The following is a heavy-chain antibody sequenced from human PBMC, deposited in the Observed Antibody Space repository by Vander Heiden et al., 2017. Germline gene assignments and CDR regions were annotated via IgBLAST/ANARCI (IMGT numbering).Heavy chain of an antibody. CDR3: AKISPYYYYGMDV. D-gene: IGHD3-3*02. J-gene: IGHJ6*02. CDR2: ISGSGGST. Sequence: EVQLLESGGGLVQAGGSLRLSCAASGFTFSSYAMSWVRQAPGKGLEWVAAISGSGGSTYYADSVKGRFTISRDNSKNTLYLQMNSLRAEDTAVYYCAKISPYYYYGMDVWGQGTTVTVSS. CDR1: GFTFSSYA. V-gene: IGHV3-23*01.